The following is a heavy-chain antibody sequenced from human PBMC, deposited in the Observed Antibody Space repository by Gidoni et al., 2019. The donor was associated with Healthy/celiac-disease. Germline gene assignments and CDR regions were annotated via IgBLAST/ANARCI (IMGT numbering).Heavy chain of an antibody. CDR1: GYTFTGYY. V-gene: IGHV1-2*04. D-gene: IGHD3-3*01. J-gene: IGHJ4*02. CDR2: INPNSGGT. CDR3: ARGEASSIFGVVTHNSGIDY. Sequence: QVQLVQSGAEVKKPGASVKVSCKASGYTFTGYYMHWVRQAPGQGLEWMGWINPNSGGTNYAQKFQGWVTMTRDTSISTAYMELSRLRSDDTAVYYCARGEASSIFGVVTHNSGIDYWGQGTLVTVSS.